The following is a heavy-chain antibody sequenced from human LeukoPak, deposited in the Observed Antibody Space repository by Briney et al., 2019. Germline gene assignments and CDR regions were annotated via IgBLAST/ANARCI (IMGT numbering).Heavy chain of an antibody. CDR2: ITFSGGAT. V-gene: IGHV3-23*01. D-gene: IGHD3-10*01. Sequence: RPGGSLRLSSAASGFTFSNSAMSWVRQAPGKGLEGVSVITFSGGATYYADSVKGRFTISRDNSKNTLYLQMDSLRVEDTAVYYCAKPAYYYGSGRAPFDFWGQGTLVTVSS. J-gene: IGHJ4*02. CDR3: AKPAYYYGSGRAPFDF. CDR1: GFTFSNSA.